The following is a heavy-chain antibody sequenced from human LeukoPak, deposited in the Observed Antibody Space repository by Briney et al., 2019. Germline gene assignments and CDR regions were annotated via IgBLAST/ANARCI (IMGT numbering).Heavy chain of an antibody. CDR1: GYTFTSYA. D-gene: IGHD3-3*01. Sequence: ASVKVSCKASGYTFTSYAMHWVRQAPGQRLEWMGWINAGNGNTKYSQKFQGRVTITRDTSASTAYMELSSLRSEDTAVYYCARTGGHYRVFDYWGQGTLVTVSS. V-gene: IGHV1-3*01. CDR2: INAGNGNT. CDR3: ARTGGHYRVFDY. J-gene: IGHJ4*02.